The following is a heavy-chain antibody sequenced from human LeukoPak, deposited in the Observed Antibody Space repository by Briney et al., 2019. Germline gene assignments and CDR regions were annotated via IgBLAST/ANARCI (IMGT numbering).Heavy chain of an antibody. D-gene: IGHD1-1*01. J-gene: IGHJ3*02. CDR2: IYGGGST. CDR3: AKSLFTSATGTGRAFHI. V-gene: IGHV3-53*01. Sequence: GGSLRLSCAASGFTVSSNFMSWVRQAPGKGLEWVSVIYGGGSTFYAAYVKGRSTISRDNSQNTMHLQMNGLRAEDTAEHYCAKSLFTSATGTGRAFHIWGQGTMVTVSS. CDR1: GFTVSSNF.